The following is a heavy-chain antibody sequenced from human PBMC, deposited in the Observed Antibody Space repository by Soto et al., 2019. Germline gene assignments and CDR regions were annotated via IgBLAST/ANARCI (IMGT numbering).Heavy chain of an antibody. D-gene: IGHD3-22*01. J-gene: IGHJ3*02. CDR1: GASISNSY. CDR2: VYYSGST. Sequence: PSETLSLTCTVSGASISNSYLSWIRQSPGKGLEWIGYVYYSGSTKYNPSLKSRVTISEDTSKNQFSLKLSSVTAADTAVYYCARGYYDSSGQSNTFDIWGQGTMVTV. V-gene: IGHV4-59*01. CDR3: ARGYYDSSGQSNTFDI.